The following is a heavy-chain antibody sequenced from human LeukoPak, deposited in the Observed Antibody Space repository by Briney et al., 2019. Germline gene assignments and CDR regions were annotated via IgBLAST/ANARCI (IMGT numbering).Heavy chain of an antibody. V-gene: IGHV4-31*03. CDR2: IYCSGST. CDR3: ARERRTTILRDAFDI. D-gene: IGHD1-7*01. CDR1: GGSISSGGYY. Sequence: SQTLSLTCTVSGGSISSGGYYWSWIRQHPGKGLEWIGYIYCSGSTYYNPSLKSRVTISVDTSKNQFSLKLSSVTAADTAVYYCARERRTTILRDAFDIWGQGTMVTVSS. J-gene: IGHJ3*02.